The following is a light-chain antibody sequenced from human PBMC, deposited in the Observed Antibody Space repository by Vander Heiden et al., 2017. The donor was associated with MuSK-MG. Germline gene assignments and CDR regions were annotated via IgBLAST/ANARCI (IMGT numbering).Light chain of an antibody. J-gene: IGKJ4*01. CDR3: QQYTNWPPLT. V-gene: IGKV3-15*01. Sequence: EIVMTQSPATLSVSPGERATLSCRASQSVSSNLVWYQQKRGQSPRLLISGASTRATGIPARFSGSGSGTEFTLTIRSLQSEDFAVYYCQQYTNWPPLTFGGGTQVEIK. CDR2: GAS. CDR1: QSVSSN.